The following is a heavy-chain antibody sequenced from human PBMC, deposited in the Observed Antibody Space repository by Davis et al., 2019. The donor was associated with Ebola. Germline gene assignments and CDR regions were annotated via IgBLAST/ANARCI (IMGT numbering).Heavy chain of an antibody. D-gene: IGHD6-19*01. V-gene: IGHV3-23*01. J-gene: IGHJ4*02. CDR3: ARVSSSGEEDY. CDR2: ISVSGGST. CDR1: GFTFSSYA. Sequence: GESLKISCAASGFTFSSYAMSWVRQAPGKGLEWVSAISVSGGSTYYADSVKGRFTISRDNSKNTLYLQMNSLRAEETAVYYCARVSSSGEEDYWGQGTLVTVSS.